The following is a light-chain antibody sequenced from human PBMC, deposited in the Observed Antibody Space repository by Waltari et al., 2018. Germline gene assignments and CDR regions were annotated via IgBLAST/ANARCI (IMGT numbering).Light chain of an antibody. CDR2: KAS. V-gene: IGKV1-5*03. CDR1: HSVKNK. J-gene: IGKJ4*01. CDR3: QEYEGLPVF. Sequence: IQMIQSPSTLSASVGDRITITCRTSHSVKNKLAWNQHKPGKAPKVLIHKASRLEGGLPARVSVRGCLPAFTLTISRRRPGHFATYSCQEYEGLPVFFGGRTRVESK.